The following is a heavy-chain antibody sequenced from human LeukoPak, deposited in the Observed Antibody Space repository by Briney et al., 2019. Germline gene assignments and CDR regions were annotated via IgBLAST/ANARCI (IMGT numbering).Heavy chain of an antibody. CDR2: ISFDGSNK. V-gene: IGHV3-30*03. J-gene: IGHJ5*01. Sequence: GGSLRLSCAVSGFTFSSYGTHWVRQAPGKGLEWVAFISFDGSNKYYPDSVKGRFIISRDNSKNTLLLQMNSLRAEDSAVYYCARGGHPAVVTTRFDSWGQGTLVTVSS. CDR1: GFTFSSYG. CDR3: ARGGHPAVVTTRFDS. D-gene: IGHD2-21*02.